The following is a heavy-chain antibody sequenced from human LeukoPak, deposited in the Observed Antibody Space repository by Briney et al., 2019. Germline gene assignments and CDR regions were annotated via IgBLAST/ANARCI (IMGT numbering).Heavy chain of an antibody. CDR1: SRSISIYY. Sequence: PSEPLSLPCTVSSRSISIYYSGCIRQPPGKGLEWIGYIYYSGSTNYNPSLKTRVTISVDTSKNQFSLKLSSETAADTAVYYCARHAMSGVVTRIDYWGQGTLVTVSS. V-gene: IGHV4-59*08. CDR3: ARHAMSGVVTRIDY. J-gene: IGHJ4*02. D-gene: IGHD2-2*01. CDR2: IYYSGST.